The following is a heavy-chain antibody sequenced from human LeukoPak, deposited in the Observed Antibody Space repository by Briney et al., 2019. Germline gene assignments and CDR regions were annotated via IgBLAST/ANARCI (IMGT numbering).Heavy chain of an antibody. J-gene: IGHJ4*02. CDR1: GFTFSNAW. D-gene: IGHD1/OR15-1a*01. V-gene: IGHV3-15*01. Sequence: GGSLRLSCAASGFTFSNAWMSWVRQAPGKGLEWVGRIKSKTDGGSADYAAPVKGRFTISRDDSKNTLYLQMNSLKTEDTAVYYCTTQGTSGTGRVDYWGQGTLVTVSS. CDR2: IKSKTDGGSA. CDR3: TTQGTSGTGRVDY.